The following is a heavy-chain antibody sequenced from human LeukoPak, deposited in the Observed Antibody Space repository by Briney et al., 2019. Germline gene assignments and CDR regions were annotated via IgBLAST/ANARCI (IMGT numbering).Heavy chain of an antibody. CDR2: LNQDADRE. D-gene: IGHD1-14*01. Sequence: GGSLRLSCAASGFTFSSYAIHWVRQAPGKGLEWVASLNQDADREYYVDSVKGRFTISRDNAKNSLYLQMDSLRVEDTAVYYCARATTASARDHWGQGTLVTVSS. J-gene: IGHJ4*02. CDR3: ARATTASARDH. V-gene: IGHV3-7*01. CDR1: GFTFSSYA.